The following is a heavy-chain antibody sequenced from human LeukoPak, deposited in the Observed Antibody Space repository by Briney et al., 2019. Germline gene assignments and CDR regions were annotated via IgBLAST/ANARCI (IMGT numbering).Heavy chain of an antibody. CDR1: GFTVSSNY. CDR2: IYSGGST. J-gene: IGHJ4*02. D-gene: IGHD3-10*01. Sequence: GGSPRLSCAASGFTVSSNYMSSVRQAPGKGLEWVSVIYSGGSTYYADSVKGRFTIARDNSKNTLYLQMNSLRAEDTAVYYCARVGYYYGSGYFDYWGQGTLVTVSS. V-gene: IGHV3-53*01. CDR3: ARVGYYYGSGYFDY.